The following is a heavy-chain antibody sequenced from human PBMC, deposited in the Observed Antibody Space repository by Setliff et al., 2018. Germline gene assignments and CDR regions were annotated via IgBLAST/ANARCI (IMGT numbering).Heavy chain of an antibody. CDR2: INHTGST. D-gene: IGHD2-2*01. Sequence: PSETLSLTCAVYGGSFSGYYWSWIRQPPGKGLELIGEINHTGSTNYNPSLKSRVTISVETSKNQFSLRLSSVTAADTAVYYCARGYCNSYYFPFDFWGQGMLVTVSS. CDR3: ARGYCNSYYFPFDF. CDR1: GGSFSGYY. J-gene: IGHJ4*02. V-gene: IGHV4-34*01.